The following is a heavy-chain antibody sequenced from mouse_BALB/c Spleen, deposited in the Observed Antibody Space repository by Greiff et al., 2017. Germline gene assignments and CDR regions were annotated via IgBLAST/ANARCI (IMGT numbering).Heavy chain of an antibody. V-gene: IGHV5-17*02. CDR1: GFTFSSFG. CDR3: ARWGYYGSSYYFDY. Sequence: DVKLQESGGGLVQPGGSRKLSCAASGFTFSSFGMHWVRQAPEKGLEWVAYISSGSSTIYYADTVKGRFTISRDNPKNTLFLQMTSLRSEDTAMYYCARWGYYGSSYYFDYWGQGTTLTVSS. J-gene: IGHJ2*01. D-gene: IGHD1-1*01. CDR2: ISSGSSTI.